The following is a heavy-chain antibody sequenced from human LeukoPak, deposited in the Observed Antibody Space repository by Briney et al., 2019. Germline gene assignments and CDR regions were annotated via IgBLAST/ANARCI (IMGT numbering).Heavy chain of an antibody. Sequence: GESLKISCKGSGYSFTSYWIGWVRQAPGQGLEWMGWISAYNGNTNYAQKLQGRVTMTTDTSTSTAYMELRSLRSDDTAVYYCARRITMDGPDWFDPWGQGTLVTVSS. CDR2: ISAYNGNT. CDR1: GYSFTSYW. V-gene: IGHV1-18*04. D-gene: IGHD3-10*01. J-gene: IGHJ5*02. CDR3: ARRITMDGPDWFDP.